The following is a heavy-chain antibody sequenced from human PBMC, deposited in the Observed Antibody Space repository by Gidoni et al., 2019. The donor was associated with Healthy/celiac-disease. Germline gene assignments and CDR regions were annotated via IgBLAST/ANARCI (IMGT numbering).Heavy chain of an antibody. CDR3: ARLNWNGEAGDFDY. D-gene: IGHD1-1*01. Sequence: QVQLVQSGAEVKKPGSSVKVSCKASGGTFSSYAISWVRQAPGQGLEWMGGIIPIFGTANYAQKFQGRVTITADESTSTAYMELSSLRSEDTAVYYCARLNWNGEAGDFDYWGQGTLVTVSS. CDR2: IIPIFGTA. J-gene: IGHJ4*02. V-gene: IGHV1-69*01. CDR1: GGTFSSYA.